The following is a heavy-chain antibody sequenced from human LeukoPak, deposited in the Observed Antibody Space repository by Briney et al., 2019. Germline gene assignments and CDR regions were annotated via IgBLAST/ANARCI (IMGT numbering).Heavy chain of an antibody. J-gene: IGHJ5*02. CDR1: GYTFTSYD. CDR2: MNPNSGNT. CDR3: ARAYVGATSVYWFDP. Sequence: ASVKVSCKASGYTFTSYDINWVRQATGQGLEWMGWMNPNSGNTGYAQKFQGRVTITADESTSTAYMELSSLRSEDTAVYYCARAYVGATSVYWFDPWGQGTLVTVSS. D-gene: IGHD1-26*01. V-gene: IGHV1-8*01.